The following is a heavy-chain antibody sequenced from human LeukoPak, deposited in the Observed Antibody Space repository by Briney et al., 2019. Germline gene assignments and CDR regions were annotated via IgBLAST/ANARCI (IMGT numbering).Heavy chain of an antibody. CDR1: GYTFTNFW. J-gene: IGHJ4*02. V-gene: IGHV5-51*01. CDR3: AKGFCSSTSCYADFDY. D-gene: IGHD2-2*01. Sequence: GESLKFSCQASGYTFTNFWIGWVRQVPGKGLEWMGIIYPGDSDTRYSPSFQGQVTISADKSINTTYLQWNFLKASDTAMYYCAKGFCSSTSCYADFDYWGQGTLVTVSS. CDR2: IYPGDSDT.